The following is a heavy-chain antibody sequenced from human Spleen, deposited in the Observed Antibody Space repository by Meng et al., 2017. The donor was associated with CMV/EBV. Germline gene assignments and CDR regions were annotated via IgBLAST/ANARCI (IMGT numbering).Heavy chain of an antibody. CDR3: VRVECSSTSCYFDY. V-gene: IGHV4-61*01. D-gene: IGHD2-2*01. CDR1: GGSVSSGNNY. CDR2: IFYRGYT. Sequence: SGGSVSSGNNYWSWIRQPPGKGLEWIGYIFYRGYTNYNPSLKSRVTISVDKSKNQFSLKLSSVTAADTAVYYCVRVECSSTSCYFDYWGQGTLVTVSS. J-gene: IGHJ4*02.